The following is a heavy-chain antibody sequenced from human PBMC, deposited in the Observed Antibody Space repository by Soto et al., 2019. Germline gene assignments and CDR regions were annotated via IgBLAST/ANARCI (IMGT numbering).Heavy chain of an antibody. V-gene: IGHV1-3*04. CDR3: ARAISGYVT. CDR2: INTGNGNT. D-gene: IGHD5-12*01. CDR1: GITSTTYA. Sequence: QVQLVQSGAEVKKPGASVKVSCKASGITSTTYAIHWVRQAPGQGLEWMGWINTGNGNTRYSQRFLGRVSRTTDTSASTASMDLSSLTSEDTAVYYCARAISGYVTWGKGTLITVSS. J-gene: IGHJ5*02.